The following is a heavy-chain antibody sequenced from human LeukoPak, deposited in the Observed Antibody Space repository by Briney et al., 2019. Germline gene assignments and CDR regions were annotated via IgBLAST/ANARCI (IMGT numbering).Heavy chain of an antibody. D-gene: IGHD4-17*01. Sequence: PGGSLRLSCAASGFSFSSYAMHWVRQAPGKGLEWVAVIWYDGSNQYYADSVRGRFTISRDNSKNTLHLQMNSPRAEDTAAYYCVKSGPDFGDLPSEYYFDFWGQGTLVTVSS. CDR3: VKSGPDFGDLPSEYYFDF. CDR2: IWYDGSNQ. CDR1: GFSFSSYA. J-gene: IGHJ4*02. V-gene: IGHV3-33*06.